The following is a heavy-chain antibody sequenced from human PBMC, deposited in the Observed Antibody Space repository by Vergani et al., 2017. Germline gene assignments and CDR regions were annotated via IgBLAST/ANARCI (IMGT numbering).Heavy chain of an antibody. CDR3: ARDRGYCSGGSCYYLDY. V-gene: IGHV3-48*01. Sequence: EVQLVESGGGLVQPGGSLRLSCAASGSTFSSYAMNWVRQAPGKGLEWVSYISRSSSTIYYADSVKGRFTISRDNAKNSLYLQMNSLRAEDTAVYYCARDRGYCSGGSCYYLDYWGQGTLVTVSS. CDR1: GSTFSSYA. D-gene: IGHD2-15*01. CDR2: ISRSSSTI. J-gene: IGHJ4*02.